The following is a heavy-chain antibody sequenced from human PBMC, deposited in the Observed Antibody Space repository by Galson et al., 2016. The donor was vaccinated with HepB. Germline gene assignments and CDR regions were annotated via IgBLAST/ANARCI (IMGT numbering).Heavy chain of an antibody. J-gene: IGHJ3*01. CDR1: GDSVSSNIAA. CDR2: TYYRSKWYN. D-gene: IGHD6-13*01. V-gene: IGHV6-1*01. Sequence: CAISGDSVSSNIAAWNWIRQSPSRGLEWLGRTYYRSKWYNDYAVSVKSRITINPVTSKNQFSLQLNSVTPEDTAMYYCARDQGAAAGTGRAFDFWGQGTMVTVSS. CDR3: ARDQGAAAGTGRAFDF.